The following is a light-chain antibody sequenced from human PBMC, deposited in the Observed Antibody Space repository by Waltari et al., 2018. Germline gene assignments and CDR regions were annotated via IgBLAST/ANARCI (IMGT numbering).Light chain of an antibody. CDR1: QSVSSK. J-gene: IGKJ4*01. Sequence: PGEGATLSCQASQSVSSKLAWYGQKPGQPPRLLIYGGSTRATGIPARFSGSGSGTEFTLTISSLQSEDFAVYYCQQYNNWPLTFGVGTKVEIK. CDR3: QQYNNWPLT. CDR2: GGS. V-gene: IGKV3D-15*01.